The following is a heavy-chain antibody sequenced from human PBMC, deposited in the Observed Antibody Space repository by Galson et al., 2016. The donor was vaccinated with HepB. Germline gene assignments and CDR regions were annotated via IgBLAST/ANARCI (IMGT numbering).Heavy chain of an antibody. V-gene: IGHV3-7*04. CDR1: GFTFGSYW. Sequence: SXRLSCAASGFTFGSYWMSWVRQAPGKGLELAANINQDGSEKSYVDSAKGRFTISRDNAKNSLYLQXXXRRAEDTAVYFCARDPGYSAFDIWGQGTMVTV. CDR3: ARDPGYSAFDI. J-gene: IGHJ3*02. CDR2: INQDGSEK. D-gene: IGHD5-12*01.